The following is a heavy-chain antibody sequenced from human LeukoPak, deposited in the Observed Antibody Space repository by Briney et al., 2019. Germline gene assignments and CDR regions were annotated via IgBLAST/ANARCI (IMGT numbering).Heavy chain of an antibody. CDR2: INHSGST. D-gene: IGHD1-26*01. CDR3: AISGNYFSRDAFDI. CDR1: GGSFSGDY. Sequence: SETLSLTCAVYGGSFSGDYWSWIRQPPGKGLEWIGEINHSGSTNYNPSLKSRVTISGYTSKHHFSLELRSVTAADTAVYYCAISGNYFSRDAFDIWGQGTMVTVSS. J-gene: IGHJ3*02. V-gene: IGHV4-34*01.